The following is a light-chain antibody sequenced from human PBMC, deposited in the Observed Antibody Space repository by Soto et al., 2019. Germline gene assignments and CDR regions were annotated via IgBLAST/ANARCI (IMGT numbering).Light chain of an antibody. Sequence: EIVLTQSPATLSLSPGESATLSCRASQSVYTYLAWYQQKPGQAPRLLIYDASKRATGIPARFSGSGSGTDFTLTISSLKPEDFAFYYCQQRTNWPPTWTFGQGTKVEIK. V-gene: IGKV3-11*01. CDR1: QSVYTY. CDR2: DAS. J-gene: IGKJ1*01. CDR3: QQRTNWPPTWT.